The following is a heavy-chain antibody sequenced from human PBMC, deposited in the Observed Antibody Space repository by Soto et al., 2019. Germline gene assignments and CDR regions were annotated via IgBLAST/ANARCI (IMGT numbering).Heavy chain of an antibody. V-gene: IGHV1-18*04. D-gene: IGHD1-26*01. Sequence: QVQLVQSGAEVKKPGASVKVSCKASGYTFTSYDITWVRQAPGQGLEWMGWISDYNDNTNYAQKLQGRVTMTTDTYTSTAFMELRSLRSDDTAVYYCARDNSRYSGSQPDYWGQGTLVTVSS. CDR3: ARDNSRYSGSQPDY. CDR2: ISDYNDNT. CDR1: GYTFTSYD. J-gene: IGHJ4*02.